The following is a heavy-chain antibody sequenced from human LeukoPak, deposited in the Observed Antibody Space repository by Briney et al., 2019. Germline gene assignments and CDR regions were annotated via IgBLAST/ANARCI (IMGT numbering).Heavy chain of an antibody. V-gene: IGHV4-34*01. CDR1: GGSFSGYY. CDR2: INHSGST. J-gene: IGHJ4*02. D-gene: IGHD3-3*01. Sequence: SETLSLTCAVYGGSFSGYYWSWIRQPPGKGLEWLGEINHSGSTNYNPSLKSRVTISVDTSKNQFSLKLSSVTAADTAVYYCARGYVLYYDFWSGYLYDYWGQGTLVTVSS. CDR3: ARGYVLYYDFWSGYLYDY.